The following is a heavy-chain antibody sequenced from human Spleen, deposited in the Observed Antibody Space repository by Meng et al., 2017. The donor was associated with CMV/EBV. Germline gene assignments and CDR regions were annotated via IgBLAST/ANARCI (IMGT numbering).Heavy chain of an antibody. CDR3: ARLRTDIVVVPAAKGPFGP. V-gene: IGHV4-31*02. CDR2: IYSSGST. Sequence: SGGYYWNWIRQHPGKGLEWIGYIYSSGSTYYNPSLKSRVTISIDTSKNQFSLKLNSVTAADTAVYYCARLRTDIVVVPAAKGPFGPWGQGTLVTVSS. CDR1: SGGYY. J-gene: IGHJ5*02. D-gene: IGHD2-2*01.